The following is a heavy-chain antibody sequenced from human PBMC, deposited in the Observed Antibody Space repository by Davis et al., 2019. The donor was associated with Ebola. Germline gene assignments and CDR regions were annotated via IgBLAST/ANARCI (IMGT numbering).Heavy chain of an antibody. CDR3: ARGRYGSGWDGMDV. Sequence: SVQVSCKASGGTFSSYAISWVRQAPGQGLEWMGGIIPFFGAANYAQKFQGRVTITADESTSTAYMELSSLRSEDTAVYYCARGRYGSGWDGMDVWGQGTTVTVSS. D-gene: IGHD3-10*01. CDR2: IIPFFGAA. J-gene: IGHJ6*02. CDR1: GGTFSSYA. V-gene: IGHV1-69*13.